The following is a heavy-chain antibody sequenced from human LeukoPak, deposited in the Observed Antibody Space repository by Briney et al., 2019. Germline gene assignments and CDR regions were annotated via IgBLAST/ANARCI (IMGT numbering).Heavy chain of an antibody. J-gene: IGHJ4*02. CDR2: ISSSSSYI. V-gene: IGHV3-21*01. D-gene: IGHD6-13*01. CDR1: GFTFSRYR. CDR3: ATAVAGSVIDY. Sequence: GGSLRLACAASGFTFSRYRMNWVRQAPGKGLEWVSSISSSSSYIYYADSVKGRFTISRDNAKNSLYLQMNSLRAEDTAVYYCATAVAGSVIDYWGQGTLVTVSS.